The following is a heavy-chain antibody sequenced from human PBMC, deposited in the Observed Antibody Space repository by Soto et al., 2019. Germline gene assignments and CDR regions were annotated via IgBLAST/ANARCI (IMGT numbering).Heavy chain of an antibody. J-gene: IGHJ5*02. V-gene: IGHV4-39*01. D-gene: IGHD6-25*01. CDR3: ARQTGYKGWFDP. Sequence: QLQLQESGPGLVKPSETLSLTCTVSGGSISSSSYYWGWIRQPPGKGLEWIGSIYYSGSTYYNPSLKSRVTISVDTSKNQFSLKLSSVTAADTAVYYCARQTGYKGWFDPWGQGTLVTVSS. CDR1: GGSISSSSYY. CDR2: IYYSGST.